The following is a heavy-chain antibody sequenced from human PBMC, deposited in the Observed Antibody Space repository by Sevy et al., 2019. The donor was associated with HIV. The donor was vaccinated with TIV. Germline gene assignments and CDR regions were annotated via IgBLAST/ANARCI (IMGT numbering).Heavy chain of an antibody. CDR2: IRNKVNSYTT. V-gene: IGHV3-72*01. CDR3: ARELYCSGGNCYVAFDI. J-gene: IGHJ3*02. Sequence: GGSLRLSCVASGFTFSDHYMDWVRQAPGKGLEWVGRIRNKVNSYTTQSAAFVEGRFTISRDDSKKSLYLQMNSLKTEDTAVYYCARELYCSGGNCYVAFDIWGQGTMVTVSS. D-gene: IGHD2-15*01. CDR1: GFTFSDHY.